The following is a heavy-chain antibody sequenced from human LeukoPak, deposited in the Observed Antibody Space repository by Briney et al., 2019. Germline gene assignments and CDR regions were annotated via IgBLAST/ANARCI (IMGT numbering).Heavy chain of an antibody. V-gene: IGHV3-49*04. J-gene: IGHJ3*02. D-gene: IGHD3-9*01. CDR2: IRSKAYGGTT. Sequence: GGSLRLSCTASGFTFGDYAMSWVRQAPGKGLEWVGFIRSKAYGGTTEYAASVKARFTISRDDSKSIAYLQMNSLRAEDTAVYYCARDRHDILTGRMWRKTDAFDIWGQGTMVTVSS. CDR1: GFTFGDYA. CDR3: ARDRHDILTGRMWRKTDAFDI.